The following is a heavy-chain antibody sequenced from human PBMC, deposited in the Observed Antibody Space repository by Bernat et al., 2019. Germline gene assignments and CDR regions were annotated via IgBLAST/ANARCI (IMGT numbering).Heavy chain of an antibody. CDR2: VSYDGSHK. V-gene: IGHV3-30*01. D-gene: IGHD6-19*01. Sequence: QVQLVESGGGVVQPGRSLRLSCAASGFTFSNSALHWVRQAPGKGLEWVAVVSYDGSHKYYPNSGKGRFTIYRDNSKHALYLQMDSLRREDTAVYYCARDGRAYSSAWVYYYYYYMDVWGKGTTVTVSS. J-gene: IGHJ6*03. CDR1: GFTFSNSA. CDR3: ARDGRAYSSAWVYYYYYYMDV.